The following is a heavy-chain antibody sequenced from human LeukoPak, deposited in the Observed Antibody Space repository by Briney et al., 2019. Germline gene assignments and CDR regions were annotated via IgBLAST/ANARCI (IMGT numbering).Heavy chain of an antibody. V-gene: IGHV1-46*01. CDR2: INPSGGST. CDR3: ARKRVGVLRFLGRRDYYGMDV. CDR1: GYTFTSYY. D-gene: IGHD3-3*01. J-gene: IGHJ6*02. Sequence: ASVKVSCKASGYTFTSYYMHWVRQAPGQGLEWMGIINPSGGSTSYAQKFQGRVTMTRDTSTSTVYMELSSLRSEDTAVYYCARKRVGVLRFLGRRDYYGMDVWGQGTRSPSP.